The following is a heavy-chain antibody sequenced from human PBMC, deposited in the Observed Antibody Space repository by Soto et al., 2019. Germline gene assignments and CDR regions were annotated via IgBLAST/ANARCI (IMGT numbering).Heavy chain of an antibody. J-gene: IGHJ3*02. Sequence: QVQLVQSGAEVKKPGASVKVSCKASGYTFTSYYMHWVRQAPGQGLEWMGIINPSGGSTSYAQKFQGRVTMTRDTSTSTVYMELSSLRSEDTAVYYCARSSYYDSSGYYQHAYAFDIWGQGTMVTVSS. V-gene: IGHV1-46*01. CDR1: GYTFTSYY. CDR2: INPSGGST. D-gene: IGHD3-22*01. CDR3: ARSSYYDSSGYYQHAYAFDI.